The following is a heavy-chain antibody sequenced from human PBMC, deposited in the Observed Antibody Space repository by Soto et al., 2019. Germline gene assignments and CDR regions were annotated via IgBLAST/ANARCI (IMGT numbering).Heavy chain of an antibody. J-gene: IGHJ6*02. Sequence: GASVEGSCKASGYTFTGYYMPWVRQAPGPGLEWMGWINPNSGGTNYAQKFQGWVTMTRDTSISTAYMELSRLRSDDTAVYYCAREGRLAGYYYYGMDVWGQGTTVTVSS. CDR2: INPNSGGT. D-gene: IGHD6-13*01. CDR3: AREGRLAGYYYYGMDV. CDR1: GYTFTGYY. V-gene: IGHV1-2*04.